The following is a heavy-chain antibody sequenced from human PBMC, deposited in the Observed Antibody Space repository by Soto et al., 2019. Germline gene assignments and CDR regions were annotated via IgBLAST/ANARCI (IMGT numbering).Heavy chain of an antibody. Sequence: ASVKVSCKVSGYTLTELSMHWVRQAPGKGLEWMGGFDPEDGETIYAQKFQGRVTMTEDTSTDTAYMELSSLRSEDTAVYYCATERGTGYSSGWYLSYWGQGTLVTVSS. CDR1: GYTLTELS. D-gene: IGHD6-19*01. V-gene: IGHV1-24*01. CDR3: ATERGTGYSSGWYLSY. J-gene: IGHJ4*02. CDR2: FDPEDGET.